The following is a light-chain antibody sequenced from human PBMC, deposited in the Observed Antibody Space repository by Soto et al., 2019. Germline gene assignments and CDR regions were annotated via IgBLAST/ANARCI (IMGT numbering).Light chain of an antibody. CDR2: EVS. V-gene: IGLV2-14*01. Sequence: QSALTQPASVSGSPGQSITISCTGTSSDVGGYNFVSWYQQHQGKAPKLMIYEVSNRPSGVSNRFSGSKSGNTASLTISGLQAEDEADYYCSSYTSSITLVFGGGTKLTVL. CDR3: SSYTSSITLV. CDR1: SSDVGGYNF. J-gene: IGLJ2*01.